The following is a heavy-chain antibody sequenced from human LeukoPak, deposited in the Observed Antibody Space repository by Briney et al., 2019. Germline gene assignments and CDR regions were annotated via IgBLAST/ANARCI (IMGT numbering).Heavy chain of an antibody. CDR2: INSDGSST. CDR1: GFTFSSYW. D-gene: IGHD4-11*01. V-gene: IGHV3-74*01. CDR3: ARFSNYGRQFDY. J-gene: IGHJ4*02. Sequence: GGSLRLSCAASGFTFSSYWMHWVRQAPGKGLVWVSRINSDGSSTSYADSVKGRFTISRDNAKSTLYLQMNSLRAEDTAVYYCARFSNYGRQFDYWGQGTLVTVSS.